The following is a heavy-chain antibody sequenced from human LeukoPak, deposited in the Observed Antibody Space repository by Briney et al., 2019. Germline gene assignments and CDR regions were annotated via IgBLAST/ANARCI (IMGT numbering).Heavy chain of an antibody. CDR1: GFTLSSYA. CDR2: ISGSGGSI. J-gene: IGHJ4*02. V-gene: IGHV3-23*01. Sequence: GGSLRLSCAASGFTLSSYAMSWVRQAPGKGLEWVSAISGSGGSIHYADSVKGRFTISRDNSKNTLFLQMNSLRVEDTAVYYCAEDGGSCGGQGTLVTVSS. D-gene: IGHD2-21*01. CDR3: AEDGGSC.